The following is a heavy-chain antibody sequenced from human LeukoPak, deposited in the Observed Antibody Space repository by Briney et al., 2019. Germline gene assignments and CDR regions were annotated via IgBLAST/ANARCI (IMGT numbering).Heavy chain of an antibody. Sequence: PGGSLRLSCAASGFTFSSYAMSWVRQAPGKGLEGVSAISGSGGSTYYADSVKGRFTISRDNSKNTLYLQMNSLRAEDTAVYYCAKDGILTGYYFWFDPWGQGTLVTVSS. J-gene: IGHJ5*02. V-gene: IGHV3-23*01. CDR3: AKDGILTGYYFWFDP. CDR1: GFTFSSYA. CDR2: ISGSGGST. D-gene: IGHD3-9*01.